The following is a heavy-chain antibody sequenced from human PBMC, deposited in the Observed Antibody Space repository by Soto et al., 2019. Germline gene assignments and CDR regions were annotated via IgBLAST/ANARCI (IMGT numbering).Heavy chain of an antibody. CDR3: AFRGRYRNPYGMDV. CDR1: GYTFTSYA. J-gene: IGHJ6*02. CDR2: INAGNGNT. Sequence: ASVKVSCKASGYTFTSYAMHWVRQAPGQRLEWMGWINAGNGNTKYSQKFQGRVTITRDTSASTAYMELSSLRSEDTAVYYCAFRGRYRNPYGMDVWGQGTTVTVSS. D-gene: IGHD1-26*01. V-gene: IGHV1-3*01.